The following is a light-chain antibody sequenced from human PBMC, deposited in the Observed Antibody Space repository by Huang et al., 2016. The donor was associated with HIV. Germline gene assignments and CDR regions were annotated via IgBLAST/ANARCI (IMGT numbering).Light chain of an antibody. J-gene: IGKJ4*01. CDR3: QQFKNYPLT. CDR2: DAS. V-gene: IGKV1D-13*01. Sequence: AIQLTQSPSFLSASVGVRVTITCRASQDITDALAWYQQKPGKPPKVLIYDASSLESGVPSRFSGSGSGADFTLTISSLQPEDFATYYCQQFKNYPLTFGGGTKVEVK. CDR1: QDITDA.